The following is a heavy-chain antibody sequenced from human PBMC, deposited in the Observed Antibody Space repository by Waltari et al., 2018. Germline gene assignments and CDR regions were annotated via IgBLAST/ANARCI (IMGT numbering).Heavy chain of an antibody. J-gene: IGHJ4*02. CDR1: GYTFTTFS. D-gene: IGHD5-18*01. Sequence: QVQLVQSGAEVKKSGASVKVSCKASGYTFTTFSIHWVRQAPGQRHEWMGWINATNGDMKYSQKFQCRLSFTMDTSANTAYMDLSSLRSEDTAVYYCTRGIKRGYSSGPENFDYWGQGALVTVSS. V-gene: IGHV1-3*01. CDR3: TRGIKRGYSSGPENFDY. CDR2: INATNGDM.